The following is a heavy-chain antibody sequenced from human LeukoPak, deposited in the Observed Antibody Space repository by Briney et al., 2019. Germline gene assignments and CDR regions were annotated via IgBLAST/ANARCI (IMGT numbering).Heavy chain of an antibody. V-gene: IGHV1-69*05. Sequence: GASVKVSCKASGYTFSSYAISWARQAPGQGLEWMGRIIPIFGTANYAQKFQGRVTITTDESTSTAYMELSSLRSEDTAVYYCARVLGPSDYWGQGTLVTVSS. CDR1: GYTFSSYA. D-gene: IGHD2-8*02. CDR3: ARVLGPSDY. CDR2: IIPIFGTA. J-gene: IGHJ4*02.